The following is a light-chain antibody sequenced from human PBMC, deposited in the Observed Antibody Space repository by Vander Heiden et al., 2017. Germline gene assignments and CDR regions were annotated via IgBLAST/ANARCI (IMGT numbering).Light chain of an antibody. Sequence: DIQMTQSPSTLSASVGDRVTITCRASHSISSWLAWYQQKPGKAPKLLIYKASSLESGVPSRFSGSGSGTEFTLTISSLQPDDFATYYCQQYNSYSSTFGQGTKVEIK. CDR2: KAS. CDR3: QQYNSYSST. J-gene: IGKJ1*01. CDR1: HSISSW. V-gene: IGKV1-5*03.